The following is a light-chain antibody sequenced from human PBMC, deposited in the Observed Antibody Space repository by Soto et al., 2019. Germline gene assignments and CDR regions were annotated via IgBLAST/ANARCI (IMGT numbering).Light chain of an antibody. J-gene: IGKJ1*01. V-gene: IGKV1-27*01. CDR2: AAF. CDR3: QNYNGAPWT. Sequence: DIQMTQSPSSLSASVGDRVTITCRASQDISNYLAWYQQKPGKVPKLLIYAAFTLHSGVPSRFSGSGSGTDFILTISGLQPEDVANYYCQNYNGAPWTFGQGTKVEIE. CDR1: QDISNY.